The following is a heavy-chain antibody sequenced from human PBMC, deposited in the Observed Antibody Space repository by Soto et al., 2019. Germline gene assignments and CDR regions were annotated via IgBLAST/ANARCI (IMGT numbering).Heavy chain of an antibody. CDR1: GYSFTSYW. V-gene: IGHV5-51*01. CDR2: IYPGDSDT. D-gene: IGHD6-6*01. J-gene: IGHJ6*03. Sequence: GESLKISCKGSGYSFTSYWIGWVRQMPGKGLEWMGIIYPGDSDTRYSPYFQGQVTISADKSISTAYLQWSSLKASDTAMYYCARLYSSSSHYYYMDVWGKGTTVTVSS. CDR3: ARLYSSSSHYYYMDV.